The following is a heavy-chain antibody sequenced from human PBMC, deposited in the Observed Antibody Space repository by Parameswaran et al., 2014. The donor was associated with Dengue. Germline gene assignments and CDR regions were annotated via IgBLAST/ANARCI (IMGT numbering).Heavy chain of an antibody. D-gene: IGHD6-19*01. Sequence: RWIRQPPGKGLEWIGEINHSGSTNYNPSLKSRVTISVDTSKNQFSLKLSSVTAADTAVYYCARVVSSGWYYFDYWGQGTLVTVSS. CDR3: ARVVSSGWYYFDY. V-gene: IGHV4-34*01. J-gene: IGHJ4*02. CDR2: INHSGST.